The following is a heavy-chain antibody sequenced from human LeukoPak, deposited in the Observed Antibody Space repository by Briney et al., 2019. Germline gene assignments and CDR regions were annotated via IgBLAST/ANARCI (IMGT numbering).Heavy chain of an antibody. V-gene: IGHV2-5*02. J-gene: IGHJ4*02. CDR2: IYWDDDK. D-gene: IGHD3-10*01. Sequence: ESGPTLVKPTQTLTLTCTFSGFSLTTSGVGVGWIRQPPGKALEWLALIYWDDDKRYSPFLKSRLTITKDTSTDQVVLTMTNMAPVNTATYYFAHCLVRGRSPPFDYCGQGTLFTVPS. CDR3: AHCLVRGRSPPFDY. CDR1: GFSLTTSGVG.